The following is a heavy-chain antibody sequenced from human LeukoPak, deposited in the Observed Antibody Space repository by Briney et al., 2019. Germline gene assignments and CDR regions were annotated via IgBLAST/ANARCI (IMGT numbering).Heavy chain of an antibody. J-gene: IGHJ4*02. CDR3: ARDLSVGSKPDLGFDY. V-gene: IGHV3-11*04. Sequence: PGGSPRLSCAASGFTFSDYYMSWIRQAPGKALEWVSYVSSGSSTIYYADSVKGRFTVSRDNGKRSLYLHMNSLRAEDTAVYYCARDLSVGSKPDLGFDYWGQGTLVTVSS. CDR1: GFTFSDYY. D-gene: IGHD1-26*01. CDR2: VSSGSSTI.